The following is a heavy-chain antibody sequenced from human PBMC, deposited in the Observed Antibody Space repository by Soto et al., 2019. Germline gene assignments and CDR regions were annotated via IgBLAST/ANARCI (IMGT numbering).Heavy chain of an antibody. Sequence: QVTLKESGPVLVKPTETLTLTCTVSGFLLSNDEMGVSWIRQPPGMALEWLAHIFSGDEKSYNTSLKSRLTISRDTSKSQVVLTMTNMDPVDTATYYCARISCGGDCHIDYWGQGTLVTVSS. D-gene: IGHD2-21*02. CDR3: ARISCGGDCHIDY. CDR2: IFSGDEK. CDR1: GFLLSNDEMG. J-gene: IGHJ4*02. V-gene: IGHV2-26*01.